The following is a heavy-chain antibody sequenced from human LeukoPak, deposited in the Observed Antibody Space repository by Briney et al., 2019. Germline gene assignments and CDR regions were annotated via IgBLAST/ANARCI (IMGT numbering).Heavy chain of an antibody. CDR2: IYYSGST. D-gene: IGHD6-19*01. J-gene: IGHJ4*02. V-gene: IGHV4-39*07. Sequence: PSETLSLTCTVSGGSISSSSYYWGWIRQPPGKGLEWIGSIYYSGSTYYNPSLKSRVTISVDTSKNQFSLKLSSVTAADTAVYYCARVGQWLELYFDYWGQGTLVTVSS. CDR1: GGSISSSSYY. CDR3: ARVGQWLELYFDY.